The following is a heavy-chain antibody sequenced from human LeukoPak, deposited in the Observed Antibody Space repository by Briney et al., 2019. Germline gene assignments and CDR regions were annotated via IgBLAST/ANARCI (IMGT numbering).Heavy chain of an antibody. CDR3: ARRTYDFWSGYTQGAFDI. V-gene: IGHV4-39*01. CDR1: GGSISSSSYY. Sequence: SETLSLTCTVSGGSISSSSYYWGWIRQPPGKGLEWIGSIYYSGSIYYNPSLKSRVTISVDTSKNQFSLKLSSVTAADTAVYYCARRTYDFWSGYTQGAFDIWGQGTMVTVSS. J-gene: IGHJ3*02. CDR2: IYYSGSI. D-gene: IGHD3-3*01.